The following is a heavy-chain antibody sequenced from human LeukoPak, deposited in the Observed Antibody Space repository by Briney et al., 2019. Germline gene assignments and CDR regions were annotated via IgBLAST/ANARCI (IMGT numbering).Heavy chain of an antibody. CDR1: GYSISSGYY. Sequence: SETLSLTCTVSGYSISSGYYWGWIRQPPGKGLEWIGSIYHSGSTYYNPSLKSRVTISVDTSKNQFSLKLSSVTAADTAVYYCAFSLGYGTNAFDIWGQGTMVTVSS. CDR2: IYHSGST. D-gene: IGHD1-14*01. J-gene: IGHJ3*02. V-gene: IGHV4-38-2*02. CDR3: AFSLGYGTNAFDI.